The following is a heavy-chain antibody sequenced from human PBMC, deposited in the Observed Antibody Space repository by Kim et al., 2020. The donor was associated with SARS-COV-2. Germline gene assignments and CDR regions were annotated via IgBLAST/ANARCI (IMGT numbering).Heavy chain of an antibody. V-gene: IGHV1-3*01. D-gene: IGHD2-15*01. J-gene: IGHJ4*02. Sequence: GNGNTKYSQKFQGRVTFTRDTSASTAYMELSSLRSEDSAVYYCLGGYYFDYWGQRTLITVSS. CDR3: LGGYYFDY. CDR2: GNGNT.